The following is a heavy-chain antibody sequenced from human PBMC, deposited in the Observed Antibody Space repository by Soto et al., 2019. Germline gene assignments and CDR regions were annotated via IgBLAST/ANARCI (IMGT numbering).Heavy chain of an antibody. CDR3: ARAVAGTGLAL. Sequence: QSCSLTSAVSGKSVASETAAWNWKRSSSSRGLEWQGRTYYRSNWRHDYAVSVKSRITVNADTSKNHFSLQLNSVTPDDTAVYYCARAVAGTGLALRGQGTLVPVSS. V-gene: IGHV6-1*01. D-gene: IGHD6-19*01. J-gene: IGHJ4*02. CDR1: GKSVASETAA. CDR2: TYYRSNWRH.